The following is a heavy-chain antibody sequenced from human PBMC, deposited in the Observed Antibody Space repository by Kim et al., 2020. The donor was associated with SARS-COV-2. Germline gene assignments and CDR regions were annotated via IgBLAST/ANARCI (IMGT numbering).Heavy chain of an antibody. J-gene: IGHJ6*03. CDR3: AREGYTSDDYYMDV. V-gene: IGHV3-33*01. CDR2: IWYDGSNK. D-gene: IGHD6-25*01. CDR1: GFTFSSYG. Sequence: GGSLRLSCAASGFTFSSYGMHWVRQAPGKGLEWVAVIWYDGSNKYYADSVKGRFTISRDNSKNTLYLQMNSLRAEGTAVYYCAREGYTSDDYYMDVWGKGTTVTVSS.